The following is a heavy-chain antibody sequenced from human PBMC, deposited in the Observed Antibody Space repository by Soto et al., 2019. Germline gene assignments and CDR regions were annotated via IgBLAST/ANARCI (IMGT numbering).Heavy chain of an antibody. V-gene: IGHV3-66*01. CDR3: ARVRITIFGVVIPDAFDI. Sequence: EVQLVESGGGLVQPGGSLRLSCAASGFTVSSNYMSWVRQAPGKGLEWVSVIYSGGSTYYADSVKGRFTISRDNSKNTLYLQMNSLRAEDTAVYYCARVRITIFGVVIPDAFDIWGQGTMVTVSS. J-gene: IGHJ3*02. D-gene: IGHD3-3*01. CDR1: GFTVSSNY. CDR2: IYSGGST.